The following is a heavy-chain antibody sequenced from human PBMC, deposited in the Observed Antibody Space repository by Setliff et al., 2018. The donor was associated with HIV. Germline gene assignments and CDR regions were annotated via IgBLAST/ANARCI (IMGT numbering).Heavy chain of an antibody. CDR1: GDSIGSYY. D-gene: IGHD5-12*01. J-gene: IGHJ6*03. CDR2: IFYTGST. CDR3: AREFGAGIRQIVAGEFYYMDV. Sequence: SETLSLTCTVSGDSIGSYYWTWLRQFPGKGLEWIGFIFYTGSTTYNPSLNSRVTISVDTSRNQFTLKLSSVTAADTAVYYCAREFGAGIRQIVAGEFYYMDVWGKGTTVTVSS. V-gene: IGHV4-59*12.